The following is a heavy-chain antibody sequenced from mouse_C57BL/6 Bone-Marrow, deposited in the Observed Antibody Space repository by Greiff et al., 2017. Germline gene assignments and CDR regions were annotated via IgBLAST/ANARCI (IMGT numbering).Heavy chain of an antibody. D-gene: IGHD2-4*01. J-gene: IGHJ3*01. CDR3: ARHDYDGAWFAY. CDR1: GYTFTSYW. Sequence: VQLQQPGAELVKPGASVKLSCKASGYTFTSYWMHWVKQRPGQGLEWIGMIHPNSGSTNYNEKFKSKATLTVDKSSSTAYMQLSSLTSEESAVYYCARHDYDGAWFAYWGQGTLVTVSA. V-gene: IGHV1-64*01. CDR2: IHPNSGST.